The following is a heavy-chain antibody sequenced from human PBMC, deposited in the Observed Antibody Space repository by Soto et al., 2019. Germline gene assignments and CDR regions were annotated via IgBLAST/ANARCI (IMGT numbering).Heavy chain of an antibody. J-gene: IGHJ6*03. D-gene: IGHD4-17*01. CDR3: ARGRDYGDLASPQRGDYYYYYMDV. Sequence: HPGGSLRLSCAASGFTFSSYWMSWVRQAPGKGLEWVANMKQDGSEKYYVDSVKGRFTISRDNAKNSLFLQMNSLRAEDTAVYYCARGRDYGDLASPQRGDYYYYYMDVWGKGTPVTVSS. CDR1: GFTFSSYW. CDR2: MKQDGSEK. V-gene: IGHV3-7*04.